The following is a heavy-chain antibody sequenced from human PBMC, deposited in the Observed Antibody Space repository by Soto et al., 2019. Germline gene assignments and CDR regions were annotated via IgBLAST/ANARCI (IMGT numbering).Heavy chain of an antibody. CDR3: ERGSIVRRVWCPYFDY. J-gene: IGHJ4*02. Sequence: QVQLVQSGAEVKKPGSSVKVSCKASGYTVTSYDINWVRQATGQGLEWMGWMNPNSGNTGYAQKFQGSVTLTRNASVRTAYKALSSLRSEDPAVYYCERGSIVRRVWCPYFDYWGQGTLVAV. D-gene: IGHD3-10*01. V-gene: IGHV1-8*01. CDR1: GYTVTSYD. CDR2: MNPNSGNT.